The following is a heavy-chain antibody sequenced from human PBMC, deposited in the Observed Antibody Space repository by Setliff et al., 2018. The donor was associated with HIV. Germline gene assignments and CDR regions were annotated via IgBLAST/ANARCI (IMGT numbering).Heavy chain of an antibody. D-gene: IGHD1-7*01. CDR2: IFYSGST. V-gene: IGHV4-38-2*01. CDR1: GYSISSGYY. Sequence: SETLSLTCAVSGYSISSGYYWGWIRQPPGKGLEWIGNIFYSGSTYYNPSLKSRVLISVDTSKNQFSLKLTSVTAADTAVYYCARRGIIAGTTDFWGQGTPVTVSS. CDR3: ARRGIIAGTTDF. J-gene: IGHJ4*02.